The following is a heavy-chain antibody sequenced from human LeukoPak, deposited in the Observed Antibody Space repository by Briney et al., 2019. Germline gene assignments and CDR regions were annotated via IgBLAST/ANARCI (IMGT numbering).Heavy chain of an antibody. CDR1: GGYISSYY. D-gene: IGHD4-17*01. CDR3: ARSPDYGDYFDY. Sequence: SETLSLTCSVSGGYISSYYWSWIRQPAGKGLESIGHISTSGSTNYNPSLKSRVTMSVDTSKNQFPLKLSSVTAADTAVYYCARSPDYGDYFDYWGQGTLVTVSS. J-gene: IGHJ4*02. V-gene: IGHV4-4*07. CDR2: ISTSGST.